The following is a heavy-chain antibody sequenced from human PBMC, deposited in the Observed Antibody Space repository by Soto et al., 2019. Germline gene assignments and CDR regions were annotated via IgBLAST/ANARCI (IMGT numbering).Heavy chain of an antibody. CDR2: IYYSGST. CDR1: GGSISSGGYY. Sequence: SETLCLTCTVSGGSISSGGYYWSWIRQHPGKGLEWIGYIYYSGSTYYNPSLKSRVTISVDTSKNQFSLKLSSVTAADTAVYYCARERIEAAGNWFDPWGQGTLVTVSS. D-gene: IGHD6-25*01. J-gene: IGHJ5*02. CDR3: ARERIEAAGNWFDP. V-gene: IGHV4-31*03.